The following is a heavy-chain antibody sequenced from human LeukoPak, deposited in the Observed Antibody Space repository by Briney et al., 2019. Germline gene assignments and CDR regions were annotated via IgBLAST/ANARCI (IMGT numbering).Heavy chain of an antibody. CDR3: AAFRGDY. J-gene: IGHJ4*02. V-gene: IGHV3-53*01. CDR2: INSGGST. Sequence: GGSLRLSCAASGFTVSSDFMSWVRQAPGKGLEWVALINSGGSTYYADYVKGRFTISRDNSKNTLNFQMNNLRAEDTAVYYCAAFRGDYWGQGTLVSVSS. D-gene: IGHD3-3*02. CDR1: GFTVSSDF.